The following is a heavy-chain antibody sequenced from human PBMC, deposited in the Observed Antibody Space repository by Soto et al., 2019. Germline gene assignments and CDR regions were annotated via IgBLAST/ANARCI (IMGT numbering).Heavy chain of an antibody. J-gene: IGHJ4*02. CDR3: VKGEYYYDGGAYYPFAD. CDR2: LSINGGST. D-gene: IGHD3-22*01. CDR1: GFTLSIYA. V-gene: IGHV3-64D*06. Sequence: GGSLRLSCSASGFTLSIYAMHWVRQAPGKGLEYVSSLSINGGSTHYADSVKGRFAISRDNSKNTVYLQMSSLRAEDTAVYYCVKGEYYYDGGAYYPFADWGQGTLVTVSS.